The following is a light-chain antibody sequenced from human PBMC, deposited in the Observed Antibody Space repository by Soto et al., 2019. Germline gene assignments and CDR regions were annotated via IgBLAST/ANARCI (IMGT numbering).Light chain of an antibody. CDR3: QQSYCTLWT. Sequence: DIQMTQSPSSLSASVGDRVSITCRASQSISSYLNWYQQKPGKAPKLLIYATSSLQSGVPSRFSGSGYGTDFTRTISSLQPEDFATYYCQQSYCTLWTFGQGTKVEIK. CDR2: ATS. V-gene: IGKV1-39*01. CDR1: QSISSY. J-gene: IGKJ1*01.